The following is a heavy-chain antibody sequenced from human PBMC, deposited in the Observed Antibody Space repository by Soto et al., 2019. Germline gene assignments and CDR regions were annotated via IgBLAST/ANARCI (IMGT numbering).Heavy chain of an antibody. CDR3: ARMYSSGSGWFQP. Sequence: SETLSLTCFVSGYSISAGGYYWSCLLHHPGKVLEWIGSFYSSGSIIYNPSLRSRVSISGDTSSNQFSMSLTSVTAADTARYYCARMYSSGSGWFQPWGQGTLVTVSS. D-gene: IGHD6-19*01. CDR2: FYSSGSI. CDR1: GYSISAGGYY. J-gene: IGHJ5*02. V-gene: IGHV4-31*03.